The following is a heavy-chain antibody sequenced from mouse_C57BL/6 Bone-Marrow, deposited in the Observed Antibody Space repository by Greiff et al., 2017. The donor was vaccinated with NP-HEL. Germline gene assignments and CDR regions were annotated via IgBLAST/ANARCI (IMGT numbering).Heavy chain of an antibody. CDR2: IYYSGTI. V-gene: IGHV3-5*01. Sequence: VQLQQSGPGLVKPSQTVFLTCTVTGISITTGNYRWSWIRQFPGNKLEWIGYIYYSGTITYNPSLTSRTTITRDTPKNQVFLEMNSLTAEDTATYYCARDDGPRGYFDVWGTGTTVTVSS. CDR3: ARDDGPRGYFDV. CDR1: GISITTGNYR. J-gene: IGHJ1*03.